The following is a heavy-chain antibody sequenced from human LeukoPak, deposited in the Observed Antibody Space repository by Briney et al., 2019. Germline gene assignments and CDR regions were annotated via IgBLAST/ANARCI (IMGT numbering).Heavy chain of an antibody. Sequence: GSSVKVSCKASGGTFSSYAISWVRQAPGQGLEWMGRIIPIFGTANYAQKFQGRVTMTRDTSTSTVYMELSSLRSEDTAVYYCARGQEVVPAAIPPGQYFDYWGQGTLVTVSS. CDR1: GGTFSSYA. D-gene: IGHD2-2*01. J-gene: IGHJ4*02. CDR2: IIPIFGTA. CDR3: ARGQEVVPAAIPPGQYFDY. V-gene: IGHV1-69*05.